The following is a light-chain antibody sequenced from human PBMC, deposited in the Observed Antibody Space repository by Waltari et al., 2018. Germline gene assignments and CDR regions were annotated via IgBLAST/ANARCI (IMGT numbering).Light chain of an antibody. CDR3: QQYNSYSQT. CDR2: KAS. J-gene: IGKJ1*01. V-gene: IGKV1-5*03. CDR1: QSISSW. Sequence: DIQMTQSPSTLSASVGDRVTITCRASQSISSWLAWYQQKPGKAPKLLIYKASSLESGVPSRFSGSGSGTEFTLTINSPQPDDFATYYCQQYNSYSQTFGQGTKVEIK.